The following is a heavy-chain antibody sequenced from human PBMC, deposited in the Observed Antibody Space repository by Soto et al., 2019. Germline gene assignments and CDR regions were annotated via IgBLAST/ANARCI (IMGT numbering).Heavy chain of an antibody. CDR3: AKGQRYCSGGSCVEIDY. D-gene: IGHD2-15*01. J-gene: IGHJ4*02. Sequence: QAGGSLRLSCAASGFTFSDYGIHWVRQAPGKGLEWVAVISYVGSNTYYADSVKGRFTISRDNSKNTLYLQMNSLRAEDTAVYYCAKGQRYCSGGSCVEIDYWGQGTLVTVSS. CDR2: ISYVGSNT. V-gene: IGHV3-30*18. CDR1: GFTFSDYG.